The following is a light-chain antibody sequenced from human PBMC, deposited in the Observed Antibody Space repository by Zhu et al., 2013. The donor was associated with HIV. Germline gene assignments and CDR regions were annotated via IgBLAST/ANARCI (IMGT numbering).Light chain of an antibody. CDR2: GAS. J-gene: IGKJ4*01. Sequence: IQLTQSPSSLSASVGDRVTITCRASPGISTYLAWYQQKPGKAPELLIYGASTLQSGVPSRFSGSGSGTDFTLTISSLQPEDFATYFCQQGNSFPLTFGGGTKVEIK. CDR1: PGISTY. CDR3: QQGNSFPLT. V-gene: IGKV1-9*01.